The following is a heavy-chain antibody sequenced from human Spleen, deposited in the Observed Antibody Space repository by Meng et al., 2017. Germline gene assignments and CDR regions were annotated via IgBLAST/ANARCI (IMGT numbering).Heavy chain of an antibody. CDR3: ARDPDY. V-gene: IGHV4-4*02. CDR1: GDSITNHNW. CDR2: IYHTGST. Sequence: QVQLRESGPALVKPSETLSLTCAVSGDSITNHNWWAWVRQPPGKGLEWIGEIYHTGSTNYNPSLKSRVTISVDKSKNQFSLNLSSVTAADTAVYYCARDPDYWGQGTLVTVSS. J-gene: IGHJ4*02.